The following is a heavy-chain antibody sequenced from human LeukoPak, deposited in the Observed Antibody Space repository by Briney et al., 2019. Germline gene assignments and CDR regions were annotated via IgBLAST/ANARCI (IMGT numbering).Heavy chain of an antibody. V-gene: IGHV3-13*05. CDR3: ARAPSNGYGGI. CDR1: GFTFSSYD. J-gene: IGHJ4*02. CDR2: IDTTGDP. Sequence: PGGALRLSCAASGFTFSSYDVHWVRQATGKGLEWVSAIDTTGDPYYPGSVKGRLIIYRDKSKNTLYLQMNGLGAEDPAIYYCARAPSNGYGGIWGQGTLVTVSS. D-gene: IGHD4-23*01.